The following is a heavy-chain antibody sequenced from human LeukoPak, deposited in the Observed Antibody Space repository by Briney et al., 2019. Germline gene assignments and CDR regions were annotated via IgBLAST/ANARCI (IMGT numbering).Heavy chain of an antibody. CDR3: ARDTSNYYGSGYGMDV. V-gene: IGHV3-66*01. CDR1: GFTVSDNY. D-gene: IGHD3-10*01. J-gene: IGHJ6*02. Sequence: GGSLRLSCAASGFTVSDNYMIWVRQAPGKGLEWVSIIYTGGTIYYADSVKGRFTISRDNSKNTLYLQMNSLRAEDTAVYYCARDTSNYYGSGYGMDVWGQGTTVTVSS. CDR2: IYTGGTI.